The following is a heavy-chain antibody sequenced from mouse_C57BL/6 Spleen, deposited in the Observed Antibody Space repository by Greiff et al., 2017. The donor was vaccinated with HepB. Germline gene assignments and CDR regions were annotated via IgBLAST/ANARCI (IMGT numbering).Heavy chain of an antibody. Sequence: VQLQQSGPELVKPGASVKISCKASGYAFSSSWMNWVKQRPGKGLEWIGRIYPGDGDTNYNGKFKGKATLTADKSSSTAYMQRSSLTSEDSAVYFCATAQATAMDYWGQGTSVTVSS. V-gene: IGHV1-82*01. CDR1: GYAFSSSW. D-gene: IGHD3-2*02. CDR2: IYPGDGDT. J-gene: IGHJ4*01. CDR3: ATAQATAMDY.